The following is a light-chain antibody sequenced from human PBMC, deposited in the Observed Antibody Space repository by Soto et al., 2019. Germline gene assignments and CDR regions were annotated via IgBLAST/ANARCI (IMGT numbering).Light chain of an antibody. CDR3: QQYNYWPVT. CDR2: GAS. V-gene: IGKV3-15*01. CDR1: QSVSSS. J-gene: IGKJ5*01. Sequence: EIVMTQSPATLSVSPGERATLSCRASQSVSSSFLAWYQQKPGQAPRLLIYGASTRATGIPARFSGSGSGTEFTLTISSLQSEDFAVYYCQQYNYWPVTFGQGARPEI.